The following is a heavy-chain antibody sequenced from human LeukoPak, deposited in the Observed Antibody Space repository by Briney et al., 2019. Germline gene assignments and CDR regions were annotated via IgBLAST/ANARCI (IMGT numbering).Heavy chain of an antibody. CDR2: INPSGGST. D-gene: IGHD4-23*01. J-gene: IGHJ4*02. CDR1: GYTFTSYY. Sequence: ASVKVSCKASGYTFTSYYMYWVRQAPEQGLEWMGIINPSGGSTSYAQKFQGRVTMTRDTSTSTVYMELSSLRSEDTAVYYCARDLAMVVTPRVVDDYWGQGTLVTVSS. CDR3: ARDLAMVVTPRVVDDY. V-gene: IGHV1-46*01.